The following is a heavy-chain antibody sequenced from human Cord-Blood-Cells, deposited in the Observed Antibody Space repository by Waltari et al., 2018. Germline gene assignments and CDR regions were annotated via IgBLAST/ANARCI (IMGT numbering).Heavy chain of an antibody. CDR3: TTDIGYSSSSYFDY. Sequence: EVQLVESGGGLVKPGGSLRLSCAASGFTFSNAWMSWVRQAPGKGLEWVGRIKSKTDGGTTDYAEPVKGRFTISRDDSKNTLYLQMNSLKTEDTAVYYCTTDIGYSSSSYFDYWGQGTLVTVSS. D-gene: IGHD6-6*01. J-gene: IGHJ4*02. CDR1: GFTFSNAW. CDR2: IKSKTDGGTT. V-gene: IGHV3-15*01.